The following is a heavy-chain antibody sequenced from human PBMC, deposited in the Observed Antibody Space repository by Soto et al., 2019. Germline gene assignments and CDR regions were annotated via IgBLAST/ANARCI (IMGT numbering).Heavy chain of an antibody. CDR1: GFTFSSYS. D-gene: IGHD3-22*01. Sequence: SLRLSCAASGFTFSSYSMNWVRQAPGKGLEWVSYISSSSSTIYYADSVKGRFTISRDNAKNSLYLQMNSLRDEDTAVYYCARGQWLLPHDFDYWGQGTLVTVYS. J-gene: IGHJ4*02. CDR2: ISSSSSTI. CDR3: ARGQWLLPHDFDY. V-gene: IGHV3-48*02.